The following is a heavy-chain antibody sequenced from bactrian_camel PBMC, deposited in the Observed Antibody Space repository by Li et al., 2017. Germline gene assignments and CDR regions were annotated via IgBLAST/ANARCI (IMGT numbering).Heavy chain of an antibody. CDR3: ASEGSIWTQCLKLPWTQYSN. CDR2: IAADGTT. V-gene: IGHV3S53*01. Sequence: HVQLVESGGGSVQAGGSLTLSCVASGYAASSVCMGWWRQAPGMEREGVAAIAADGTTNYADSVKGRFTLSKDNRKNTLYMRMNNLKPGDTAMYYCASEGSIWTQCLKLPWTQYSNRGQGTQVTVS. CDR1: GYAASSVC. J-gene: IGHJ4*01. D-gene: IGHD2*01.